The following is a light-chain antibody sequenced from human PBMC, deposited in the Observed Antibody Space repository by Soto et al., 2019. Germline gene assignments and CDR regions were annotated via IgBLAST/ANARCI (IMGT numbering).Light chain of an antibody. Sequence: QSVLTQPASVSGSPGQSITISCTGTSSDVGGYNYVSWYQHHPGKAPKLIIYDVSNRPSGVSIRFSGSKSDNTASLTISGLQPEDDVYYHCSSYTIYNIRLIVFGTGSK. CDR3: SSYTIYNIRLIV. J-gene: IGLJ1*01. V-gene: IGLV2-14*03. CDR1: SSDVGGYNY. CDR2: DVS.